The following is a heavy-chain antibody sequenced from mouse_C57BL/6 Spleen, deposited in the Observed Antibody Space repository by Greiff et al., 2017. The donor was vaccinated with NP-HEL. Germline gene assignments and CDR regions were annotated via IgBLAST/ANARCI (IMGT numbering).Heavy chain of an antibody. J-gene: IGHJ3*01. V-gene: IGHV5-4*01. CDR3: ARDGLVTMFAY. CDR1: GFTFSSYA. CDR2: ISDGGSYT. Sequence: EVKLVESGGGLVKPGGSLKLSCAASGFTFSSYAMSWVRQTPEKRLEWVATISDGGSYTYYPDNVKGRFTISRDNAKNNLYLQMSHLKSEDTAMYYCARDGLVTMFAYWGQGTLVTVSA. D-gene: IGHD2-2*01.